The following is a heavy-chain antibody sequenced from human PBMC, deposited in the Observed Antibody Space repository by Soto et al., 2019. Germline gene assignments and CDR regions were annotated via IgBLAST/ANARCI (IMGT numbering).Heavy chain of an antibody. CDR3: AGGKSYSSGLPLRISKPDDGFDI. D-gene: IGHD2-21*01. Sequence: SVKVSCKASGGTFSSYAISWVRQAPGQGLEWMGGIIPIFGTANYAQKFQGRVTITADESTSTAYMELSSLRSEDTAVYYCAGGKSYSSGLPLRISKPDDGFDIWGQGTMVTVSS. J-gene: IGHJ3*02. CDR1: GGTFSSYA. CDR2: IIPIFGTA. V-gene: IGHV1-69*13.